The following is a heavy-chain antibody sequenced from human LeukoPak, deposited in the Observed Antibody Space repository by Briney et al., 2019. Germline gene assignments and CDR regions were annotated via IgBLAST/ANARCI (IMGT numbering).Heavy chain of an antibody. V-gene: IGHV3-48*03. CDR1: GFSFSSYE. CDR2: IRGGGAPI. J-gene: IGHJ4*02. D-gene: IGHD3-22*01. CDR3: VSDYRDSSGDHQHFHY. Sequence: GGSLRFSCAASGFSFSSYEMHWVRQAPGKGLEWLSYIRGGGAPIYYADSVKGRFTISRDNAKNSLYLQMSSLGAEETAVYYCVSDYRDSSGDHQHFHYWGQGALVTVSS.